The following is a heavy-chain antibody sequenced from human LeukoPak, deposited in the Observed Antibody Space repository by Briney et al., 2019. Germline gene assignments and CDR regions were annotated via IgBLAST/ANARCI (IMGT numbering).Heavy chain of an antibody. D-gene: IGHD4-17*01. CDR2: IYCGGTT. V-gene: IGHV3-53*01. CDR3: SRGHYGDYD. CDR1: GFTVSSNY. J-gene: IGHJ4*02. Sequence: PGGSLRLSCAASGFTVSSNYMSWARPGTGQGLEWVSVIYCGGTTDYADSVKGRFTISRDNSKNTLYLQMNSLRVEDTAVYYCSRGHYGDYDWGRGTLVTVSS.